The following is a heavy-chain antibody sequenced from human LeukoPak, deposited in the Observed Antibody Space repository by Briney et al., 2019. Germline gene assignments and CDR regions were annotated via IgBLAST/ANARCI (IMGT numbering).Heavy chain of an antibody. CDR2: INHSGST. Sequence: SETLSLTCAVYGGSFSDYYWSWIRQPPGKGLGWMGEINHSGSTNYNPSLKSRLTISVDTSKNQFSLKLSSVTAADTAMYYCARGREGSSWYLHYLDVWGKGTTVTVSS. J-gene: IGHJ6*03. D-gene: IGHD6-13*01. CDR1: GGSFSDYY. CDR3: ARGREGSSWYLHYLDV. V-gene: IGHV4-34*01.